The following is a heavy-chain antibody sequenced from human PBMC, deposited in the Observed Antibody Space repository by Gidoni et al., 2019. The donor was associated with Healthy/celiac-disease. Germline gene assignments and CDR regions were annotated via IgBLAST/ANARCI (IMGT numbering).Heavy chain of an antibody. CDR3: AKDRYLGDLEFDY. D-gene: IGHD3-16*02. CDR2: ISYDGSNK. CDR1: GFTFSNYG. Sequence: QVQLVESGGGVVQPGRSLRLSCAASGFTFSNYGMHWVRQAPGKGLEWVAVISYDGSNKYYADSVKGRFTISRDNSKNTLYLQMNSLRAEDTAVYYCAKDRYLGDLEFDYWGQGTLVTVSS. J-gene: IGHJ4*02. V-gene: IGHV3-30*18.